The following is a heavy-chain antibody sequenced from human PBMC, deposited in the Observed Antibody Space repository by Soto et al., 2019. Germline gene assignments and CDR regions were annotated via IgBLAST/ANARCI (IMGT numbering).Heavy chain of an antibody. V-gene: IGHV3-30-3*01. CDR3: ARSVAVAGTPEFDY. J-gene: IGHJ4*02. D-gene: IGHD6-19*01. Sequence: QVQLVESGGGGGQPGRSLGPSLAASGFTFSRFSFHLVRQAPGKGLGWVGFISYDDGTNKFYADSVKGRFTFSRDNPKNTLYLQMNSLRPEDTAVYYCARSVAVAGTPEFDYWGQGTLVTVSS. CDR2: ISYDDGTNK. CDR1: GFTFSRFS.